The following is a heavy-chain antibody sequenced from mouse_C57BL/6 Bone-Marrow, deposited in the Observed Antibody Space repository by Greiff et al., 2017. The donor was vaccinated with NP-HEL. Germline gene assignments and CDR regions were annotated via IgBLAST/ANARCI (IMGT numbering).Heavy chain of an antibody. J-gene: IGHJ2*01. D-gene: IGHD1-1*01. CDR3: ARPITTVVAGDFDY. Sequence: VKLMESGPGLVAPSQSLSITCTVSGFSLTSYGVHWVRQPPGKGLEWLVVIWSDGSTTYNSALKSRLSISKDNSKSQVFLKMNSLQTDDTAMYYCARPITTVVAGDFDYWGQGTTLTVSS. V-gene: IGHV2-6*03. CDR1: GFSLTSYG. CDR2: IWSDGST.